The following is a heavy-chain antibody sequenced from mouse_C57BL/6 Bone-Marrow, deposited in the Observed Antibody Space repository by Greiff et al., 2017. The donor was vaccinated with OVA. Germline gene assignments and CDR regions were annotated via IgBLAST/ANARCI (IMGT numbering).Heavy chain of an antibody. V-gene: IGHV1-81*01. D-gene: IGHD1-1*01. CDR1: GYTFTSYG. CDR2: IYPRSGNT. Sequence: LEESGAELARPGASVKLSCKASGYTFTSYGISWVKQRTGQGLEWIGEIYPRSGNTYYNEKFKGKATLTADKSSSTAYMELRSLTSEDSAVYFCARAENYYGSGAYWGQGTLVTVSA. CDR3: ARAENYYGSGAY. J-gene: IGHJ3*01.